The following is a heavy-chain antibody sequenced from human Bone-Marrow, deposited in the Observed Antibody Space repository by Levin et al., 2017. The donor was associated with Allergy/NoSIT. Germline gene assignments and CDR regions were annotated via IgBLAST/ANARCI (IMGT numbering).Heavy chain of an antibody. J-gene: IGHJ3*01. Sequence: GGSLRLSCAASGFGFSTYGMHWVRQAPGKGLEWVAVIWYDGNIKFYADSVKGRFIISRDNSKNTVDLQMNSLRAEDTAVYYCARDSEGVVAATRNAFDFWGQGTMVTVSS. V-gene: IGHV3-33*01. D-gene: IGHD2-15*01. CDR1: GFGFSTYG. CDR3: ARDSEGVVAATRNAFDF. CDR2: IWYDGNIK.